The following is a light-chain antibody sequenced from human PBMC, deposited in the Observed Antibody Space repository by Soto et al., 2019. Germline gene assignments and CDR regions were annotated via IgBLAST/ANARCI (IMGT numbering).Light chain of an antibody. J-gene: IGKJ4*01. CDR1: QGVSSN. Sequence: DTVMTQSPATLSVSPGERATLSCRASQGVSSNLAWYQQKPGQAPRLLIYGASTRATGTPVRFSGSGSGTXFTXXXXXLQSEDFAVYYCHQYNNWPPSTFGGGTKVEIK. V-gene: IGKV3-15*01. CDR2: GAS. CDR3: HQYNNWPPST.